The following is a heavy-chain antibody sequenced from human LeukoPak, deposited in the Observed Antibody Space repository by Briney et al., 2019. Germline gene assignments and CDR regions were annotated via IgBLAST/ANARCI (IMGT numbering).Heavy chain of an antibody. Sequence: SETLSLTCTVSGGSISSYYWSWVRQPPGKGLEWIGYIYYSGSTNYNPSLKSRVTISVDTSKNQFSLKLSSVTAADTAVYYCARHTGGIAVAGEYYFDYWGQGTLVTVSS. D-gene: IGHD6-19*01. CDR1: GGSISSYY. CDR3: ARHTGGIAVAGEYYFDY. V-gene: IGHV4-59*01. J-gene: IGHJ4*02. CDR2: IYYSGST.